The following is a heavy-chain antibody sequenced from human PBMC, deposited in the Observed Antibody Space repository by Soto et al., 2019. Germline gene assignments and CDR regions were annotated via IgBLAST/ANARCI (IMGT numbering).Heavy chain of an antibody. D-gene: IGHD6-6*01. Sequence: GGSLILSCAASGFTFNHYCMAWVRQAPGKGLEWVSVISGSGGTTYYADSVKGRFTISRDNSKSTVYLQMNSLRVEDTALYSCAKVIVLGASTIEFWGPGTLVTVSS. CDR1: GFTFNHYC. CDR2: ISGSGGTT. V-gene: IGHV3-23*01. J-gene: IGHJ4*02. CDR3: AKVIVLGASTIEF.